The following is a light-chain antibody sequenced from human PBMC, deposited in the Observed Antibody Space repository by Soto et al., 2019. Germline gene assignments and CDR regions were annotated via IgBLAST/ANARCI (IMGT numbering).Light chain of an antibody. V-gene: IGLV2-14*01. CDR1: SSDVGGYNY. Sequence: QSALTHPASVSGSPGQSITISCTGTSSDVGGYNYVSWYQQHPGKAPKLMIYDVSNRPSGVSNRFSGSKSGNTASLTISWLQAEDEADYYCSSYTSSSTIVVFGGGTKVTVL. J-gene: IGLJ2*01. CDR3: SSYTSSSTIVV. CDR2: DVS.